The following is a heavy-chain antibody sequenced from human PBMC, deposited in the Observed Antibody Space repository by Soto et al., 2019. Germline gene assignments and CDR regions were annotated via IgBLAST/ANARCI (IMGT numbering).Heavy chain of an antibody. CDR1: GFTFSSYA. J-gene: IGHJ6*02. Sequence: QVQLVESGGGVVQPGRSLRLSCAASGFTFSSYAMHWVRQAPGKGLEWVAVISYDGSNKYYADSVKGRFTISRDNSKNTXYXXMNSLRAEDTAVYYCARDGSSGWYSPVYYYYGMDVWGQGTTVTVSS. V-gene: IGHV3-30-3*01. CDR2: ISYDGSNK. CDR3: ARDGSSGWYSPVYYYYGMDV. D-gene: IGHD6-19*01.